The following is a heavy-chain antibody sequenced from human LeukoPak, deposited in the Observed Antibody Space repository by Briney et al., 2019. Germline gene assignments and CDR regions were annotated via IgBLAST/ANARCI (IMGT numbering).Heavy chain of an antibody. Sequence: SETLSLTCTVSGGSISSYYWSWIRQPAGKGLEWIGRIYTSGSTNYNPSLKSRVTISVDTSKNQFSLKLSSVTAADTAVYYCAREVEMATKSYYYYMDVWGKGTTVTVSS. CDR3: AREVEMATKSYYYYMDV. CDR2: IYTSGST. J-gene: IGHJ6*03. V-gene: IGHV4-4*07. CDR1: GGSISSYY. D-gene: IGHD5-24*01.